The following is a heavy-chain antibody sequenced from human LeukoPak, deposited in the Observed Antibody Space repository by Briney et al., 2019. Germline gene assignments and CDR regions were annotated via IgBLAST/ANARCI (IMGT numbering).Heavy chain of an antibody. CDR1: GYIFINYW. CDR2: IYPGDSDT. CDR3: VRRSLDAFDI. Sequence: GESLKISCKASGYIFINYWIGWVRQMPGKGLEWMGYIYPGDSDTRYSPSFQGQVTISADKSITTAYLLWSGLKASDTAIYYCVRRSLDAFDIWGQGTMVTVSS. D-gene: IGHD6-13*01. J-gene: IGHJ3*02. V-gene: IGHV5-51*01.